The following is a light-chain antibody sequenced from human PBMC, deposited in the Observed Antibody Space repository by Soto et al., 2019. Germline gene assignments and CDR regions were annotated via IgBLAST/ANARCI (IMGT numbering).Light chain of an antibody. Sequence: QSVLTQPPSGSGAPGQRGTISCTESSSNIGAGYDVHWYQQLPGTAPKLLIYGNSNRPSGVPDRFSGSKSGTSASLAITGLQAEDEADYYCQSYDSSLSGYVFGTGTKVTVL. CDR2: GNS. CDR3: QSYDSSLSGYV. J-gene: IGLJ1*01. V-gene: IGLV1-40*01. CDR1: SSNIGAGYD.